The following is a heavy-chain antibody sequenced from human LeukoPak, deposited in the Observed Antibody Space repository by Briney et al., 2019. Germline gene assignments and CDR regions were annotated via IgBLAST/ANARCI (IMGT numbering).Heavy chain of an antibody. V-gene: IGHV4-61*02. Sequence: SETLSLTCTVSGGSISSGSYYWRWIRQPAGKGLEWIGRIYTSGSTNYNPSLKSRVTISVDTSENQFSLKLSSVTAADTAVYYCARDGGEYSGSYRGDYWGQGTLVTVSS. CDR3: ARDGGEYSGSYRGDY. J-gene: IGHJ4*02. CDR2: IYTSGST. D-gene: IGHD1-26*01. CDR1: GGSISSGSYY.